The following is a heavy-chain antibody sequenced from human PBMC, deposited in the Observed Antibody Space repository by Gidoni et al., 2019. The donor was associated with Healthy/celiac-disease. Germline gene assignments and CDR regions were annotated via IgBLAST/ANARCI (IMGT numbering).Heavy chain of an antibody. Sequence: EVQLVESGGGLVQPGRSLRLSCAASGFTFDDYAMHWVRQAPGKGLEWVSGISWNSGSIGYADSVKGRFTISRDNAKNSLYLQMNSLRAEDTALYYCAKGGSSGWATGLYNWFDPWGQGTLVTVSS. V-gene: IGHV3-9*01. CDR1: GFTFDDYA. J-gene: IGHJ5*02. CDR3: AKGGSSGWATGLYNWFDP. CDR2: ISWNSGSI. D-gene: IGHD6-19*01.